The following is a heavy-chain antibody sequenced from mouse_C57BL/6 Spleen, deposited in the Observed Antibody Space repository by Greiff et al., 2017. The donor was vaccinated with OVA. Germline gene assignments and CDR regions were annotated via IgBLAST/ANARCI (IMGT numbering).Heavy chain of an antibody. Sequence: EVQLQQSGPELVKPGASVKISCKASGYTFTDYYMNWVKQSHGKSLEWIGDINPNNGGTSYNQKFKGKATLTVDKSSSTAYMELRSLTSEDSAVYYCARGDWDVEGFDYWGQGTTLTVSS. CDR2: INPNNGGT. CDR1: GYTFTDYY. CDR3: ARGDWDVEGFDY. D-gene: IGHD4-1*01. J-gene: IGHJ2*01. V-gene: IGHV1-26*01.